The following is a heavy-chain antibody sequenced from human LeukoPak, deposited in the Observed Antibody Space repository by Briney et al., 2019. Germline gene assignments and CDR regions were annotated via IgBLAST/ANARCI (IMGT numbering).Heavy chain of an antibody. D-gene: IGHD2-2*01. CDR1: GGSFSGYY. CDR2: INHSGST. CDR3: ARGFVVPPNNGNAFDI. J-gene: IGHJ3*02. V-gene: IGHV4-34*01. Sequence: SETLSLTCAVYGGSFSGYYWSWIRQPPGKGLEWIGEINHSGSTNYNPSLKSRVTISVDTSKNQFSQKLSSVTAADTAVYHCARGFVVPPNNGNAFDIWGQGTMVTVSS.